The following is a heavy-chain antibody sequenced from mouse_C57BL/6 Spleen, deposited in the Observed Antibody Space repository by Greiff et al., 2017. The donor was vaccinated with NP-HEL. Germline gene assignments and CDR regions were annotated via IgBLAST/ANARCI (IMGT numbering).Heavy chain of an antibody. J-gene: IGHJ1*03. D-gene: IGHD2-1*01. CDR1: GYTFTSYW. CDR2: IDPSDSYT. CDR3: VYGNFTPWYFDV. V-gene: IGHV1-59*01. Sequence: QVQLQQPGAELVRPGTSVKLSCKASGYTFTSYWMHWVKQRPGQGLEWIGVIDPSDSYTNYNQKFKGKATLTVDTSSSTAYMQLSSLTSEDSAVYYCVYGNFTPWYFDVWGTGTTVTVSS.